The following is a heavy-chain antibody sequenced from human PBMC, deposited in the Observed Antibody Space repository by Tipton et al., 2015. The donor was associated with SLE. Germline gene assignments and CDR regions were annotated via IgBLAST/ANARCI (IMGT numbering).Heavy chain of an antibody. CDR1: GGSFSGYY. Sequence: TLSLTCAVYGGSFSGYYWSWIRQPPGKGLEWIGEINHSGSTNYNPSLKSRVTISVDTSKNQFSLKLSSVTAADTAVYYCARVRSGYSYGHDYWGQGTLVTVSS. CDR2: INHSGST. J-gene: IGHJ4*02. V-gene: IGHV4-34*01. D-gene: IGHD5-18*01. CDR3: ARVRSGYSYGHDY.